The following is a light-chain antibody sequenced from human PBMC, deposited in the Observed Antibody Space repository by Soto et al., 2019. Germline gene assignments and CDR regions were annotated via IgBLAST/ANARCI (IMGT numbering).Light chain of an antibody. CDR2: DDD. Sequence: QSALTQPPSVFAAPGQRVTNSCSGSSSNIGGNSVSWYQQLPGTAPKLLIYDDDKRPSGIPDRFSGSKSGTSATLGITGFQTGDEADHYCGSWDSSLSAYVFGTGTKVTVL. CDR3: GSWDSSLSAYV. CDR1: SSNIGGNS. V-gene: IGLV1-51*01. J-gene: IGLJ1*01.